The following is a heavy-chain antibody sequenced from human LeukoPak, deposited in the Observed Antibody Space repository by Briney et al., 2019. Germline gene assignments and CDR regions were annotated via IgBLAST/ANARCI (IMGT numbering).Heavy chain of an antibody. CDR1: GFTFSHYG. V-gene: IGHV3-33*01. CDR2: IWFHGGEI. CDR3: VRGSGGNGYGYWGDF. D-gene: IGHD2-15*01. Sequence: GGSLRLSCAASGFTFSHYGMHWVRQAPGMGLEWVAVIWFHGGEIHYPDSVKGRFTISRDNSKNTLYLQMDNLRADDTAVYYCVRGSGGNGYGYWGDFWGQGTLVTVSP. J-gene: IGHJ4*02.